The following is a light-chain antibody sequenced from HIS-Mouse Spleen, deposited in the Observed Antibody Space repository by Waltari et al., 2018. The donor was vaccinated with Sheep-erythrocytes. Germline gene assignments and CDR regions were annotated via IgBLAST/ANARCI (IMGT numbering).Light chain of an antibody. CDR2: AAS. CDR1: QSISSY. J-gene: IGKJ4*01. Sequence: DIQMTQSPSSLSASVGDRVTITCRASQSISSYLTWYQQKPGKAPKLLIYAASSVQSGVPSRFSGSGSRTDFTLTISSLQPEDFATYYCQQSYSTPPLTFGGGTKVEIK. V-gene: IGKV1-39*01. CDR3: QQSYSTPPLT.